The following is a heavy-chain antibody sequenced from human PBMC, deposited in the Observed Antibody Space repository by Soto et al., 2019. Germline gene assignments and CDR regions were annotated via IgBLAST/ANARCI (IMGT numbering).Heavy chain of an antibody. CDR1: GGSISSYY. V-gene: IGHV4-59*01. D-gene: IGHD2-15*01. Sequence: PSETLSLTCTVSGGSISSYYWSWIRQPPGKGLEWIGYIYYSGSTNYNPSLKSRVTISVDTSKNQFSLKLSSVTAADTAVYYCARDGSGYCSGGSCYHFDYWGQGTLVTVSS. CDR2: IYYSGST. J-gene: IGHJ4*02. CDR3: ARDGSGYCSGGSCYHFDY.